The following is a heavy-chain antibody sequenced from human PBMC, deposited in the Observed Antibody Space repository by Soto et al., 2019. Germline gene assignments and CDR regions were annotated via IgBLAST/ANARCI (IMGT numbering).Heavy chain of an antibody. D-gene: IGHD2-15*01. J-gene: IGHJ6*02. CDR2: INPNSGGT. CDR1: GYTFTGYY. V-gene: IGHV1-2*04. CDR3: ASQPPTPPIGYCSGGSCYGNTYYYYGMDV. Sequence: ASVKVSCKASGYTFTGYYMHWVRQAPGQGLEWMGWINPNSGGTNYAQKFQGWVTMTRDKSISTAYMELSSLRSDDTAVYYCASQPPTPPIGYCSGGSCYGNTYYYYGMDVWGQGTRVTVSS.